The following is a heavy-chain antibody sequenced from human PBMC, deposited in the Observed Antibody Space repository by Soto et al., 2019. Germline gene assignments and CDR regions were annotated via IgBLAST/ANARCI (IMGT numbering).Heavy chain of an antibody. J-gene: IGHJ6*03. CDR2: IYYGGGT. CDR3: ARQGYSSSGSYYYYMDV. V-gene: IGHV4-59*08. Sequence: SETLSLTCTVSGGSISSYYWSWIRQPPGKGLEWIGYIYYGGGTKYNPLLESRVTISVDTSKNQFSLKLSSVTAADTAVYYCARQGYSSSGSYYYYMDVWGKGTTVTVSS. D-gene: IGHD6-13*01. CDR1: GGSISSYY.